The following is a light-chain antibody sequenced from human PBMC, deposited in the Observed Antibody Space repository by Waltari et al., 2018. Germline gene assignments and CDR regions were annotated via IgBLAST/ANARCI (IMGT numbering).Light chain of an antibody. CDR1: QSLTKKY. J-gene: IGKJ2*01. CDR3: QQYGSSIMYT. V-gene: IGKV3-20*01. Sequence: IVLTQSPVTLSLSPGARATLSCRAGQSLTKKYLALYQQKPGQAPRLLIYGASSRASGIPDRFSGSGSGTDFTLTISSLEPEDSAVYYCQQYGSSIMYTFGQGTKLEIK. CDR2: GAS.